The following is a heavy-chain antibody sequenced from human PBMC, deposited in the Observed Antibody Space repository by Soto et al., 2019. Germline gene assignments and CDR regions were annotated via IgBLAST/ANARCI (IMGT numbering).Heavy chain of an antibody. Sequence: QVQLQESGPGLVKPSETLSLTCTVSGDSMTKYYWSWIRQPDGKGLEWIGRIYTSGSTNYNPSLKSRVTMSIDTSNNHFSLKLKSVTAADTAVYYCARTVGAAYYFDCWGHVALVTVSS. CDR3: ARTVGAAYYFDC. CDR1: GDSMTKYY. D-gene: IGHD1-26*01. CDR2: IYTSGST. J-gene: IGHJ4*01. V-gene: IGHV4-4*07.